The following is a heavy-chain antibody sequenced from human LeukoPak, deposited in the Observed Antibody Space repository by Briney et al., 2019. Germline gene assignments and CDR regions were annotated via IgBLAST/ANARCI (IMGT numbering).Heavy chain of an antibody. CDR1: GGSISNSNYY. D-gene: IGHD3-16*01. CDR3: ARLGDVEVNGGTLDY. V-gene: IGHV4-39*01. J-gene: IGHJ4*02. Sequence: SETLFLTCTVSGGSISNSNYYWGWIRQPPGKGLEWIGSIFYSGKSNYNPSLKNRVSVSVDTSKNQFFLKLTSVTVADTAVYFCARLGDVEVNGGTLDYWGRGTLITVSS. CDR2: IFYSGKS.